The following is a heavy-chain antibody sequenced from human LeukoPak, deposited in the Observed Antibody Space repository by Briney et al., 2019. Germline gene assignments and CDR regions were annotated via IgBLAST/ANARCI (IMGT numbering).Heavy chain of an antibody. CDR3: AATPSYHYYDSSGYYPPAYMDV. CDR1: GFTFTSSA. V-gene: IGHV1-58*02. Sequence: SVKVSCKASGFTFTSSAMQWVRQARGQRLEWIGWIVVGSGNTNYAQKFQERVTITRDMSTSTAYMELSSLRSEDTAVYYCAATPSYHYYDSSGYYPPAYMDVWGKGTTVTISS. D-gene: IGHD3-22*01. J-gene: IGHJ6*03. CDR2: IVVGSGNT.